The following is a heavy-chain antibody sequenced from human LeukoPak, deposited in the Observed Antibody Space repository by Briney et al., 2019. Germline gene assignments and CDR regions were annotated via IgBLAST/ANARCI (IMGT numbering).Heavy chain of an antibody. CDR2: INTDGSRT. V-gene: IGHV3-74*01. CDR1: GFTFSISW. J-gene: IGHJ5*01. Sequence: GGSLRLSCAASGFTFSISWMHWARHAPGKGLVWVSRINTDGSRTDHADSVKGRFTISRDNAKDTLYLQMSSLRAGDTAVYYCVRGFGGRTDSWGQGTEVTVST. D-gene: IGHD2-15*01. CDR3: VRGFGGRTDS.